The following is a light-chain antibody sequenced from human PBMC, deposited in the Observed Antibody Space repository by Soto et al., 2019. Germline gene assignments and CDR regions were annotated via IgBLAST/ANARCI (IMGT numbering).Light chain of an antibody. V-gene: IGKV3-11*01. J-gene: IGKJ1*01. CDR2: DAS. Sequence: EIVMTQSPATLSVSPGERATLSCRASQSVGSYLAWYQQKPGQAPRLLIYDASNRATGIPARFSGSGSGTDFTLTISSLEPEDFAVYYCQQRSNWPPITFGQGTKVDIK. CDR1: QSVGSY. CDR3: QQRSNWPPIT.